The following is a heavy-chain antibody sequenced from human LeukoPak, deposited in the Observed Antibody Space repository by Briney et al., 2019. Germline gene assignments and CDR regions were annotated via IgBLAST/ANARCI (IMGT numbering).Heavy chain of an antibody. D-gene: IGHD3-16*02. CDR2: IHYSGST. Sequence: SETLSLTCTVSYGSISSYYWSWIRQPPGKGLEWIGYIHYSGSTNYNPSLKSRVTISVDTSKNQFSLKLSSVTAADTAVYYCARSLPPGRFDYWGQGTLVTVSS. J-gene: IGHJ4*02. CDR1: YGSISSYY. V-gene: IGHV4-59*01. CDR3: ARSLPPGRFDY.